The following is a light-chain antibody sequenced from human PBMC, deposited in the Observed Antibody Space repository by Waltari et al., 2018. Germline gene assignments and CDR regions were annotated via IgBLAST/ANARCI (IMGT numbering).Light chain of an antibody. J-gene: IGLJ2*01. CDR1: SSNIGSHY. CDR3: AAWDDSLSGHVV. Sequence: QSVLTQPPSASGTPGQRVTISCSGSSSNIGSHYVYWYQHLPGTAPNLLIYTDNQRPLGVPDRFSGSKSGTSASLAISGLRSEDEGDYYCAAWDDSLSGHVVFGGGTKLTVL. CDR2: TDN. V-gene: IGLV1-47*02.